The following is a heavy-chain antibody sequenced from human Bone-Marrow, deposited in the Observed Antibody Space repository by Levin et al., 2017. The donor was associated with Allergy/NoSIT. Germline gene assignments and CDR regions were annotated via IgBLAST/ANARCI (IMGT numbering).Heavy chain of an antibody. Sequence: KPSETLSLTCTVSGGSISSGVYYWSWIRQQPQKGLEWIGYITYSGGTYDNPSLESRVTISVDMSKNQFSLRLSSVTTADTAVYYCARCSPTVRGGISDYYVMDVWGQGTAVTVSS. D-gene: IGHD3-10*01. V-gene: IGHV4-31*03. CDR2: ITYSGGT. J-gene: IGHJ6*02. CDR3: ARCSPTVRGGISDYYVMDV. CDR1: GGSISSGVYY.